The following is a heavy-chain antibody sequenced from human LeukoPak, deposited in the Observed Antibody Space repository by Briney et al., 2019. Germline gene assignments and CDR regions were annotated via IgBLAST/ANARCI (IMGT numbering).Heavy chain of an antibody. J-gene: IGHJ4*02. CDR2: VRFSGRT. Sequence: PSETLSLTCTVSGDSIRNYYWSWIRQPPGKGLEWIGYVRFSGRTNYSPSLKRRVTMSVDTSKNQFSLRLTSVTAADTAMYYCAAGPWELDFWGQGTLVTVSS. D-gene: IGHD1-26*01. CDR1: GDSIRNYY. CDR3: AAGPWELDF. V-gene: IGHV4-59*08.